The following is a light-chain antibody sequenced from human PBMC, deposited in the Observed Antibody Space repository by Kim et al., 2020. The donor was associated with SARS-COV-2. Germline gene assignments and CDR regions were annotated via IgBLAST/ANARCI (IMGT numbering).Light chain of an antibody. J-gene: IGLJ3*02. V-gene: IGLV3-21*04. CDR1: NIGSKS. CDR3: QVWDSSSDHWV. Sequence: QGKTARITCGGNNIGSKSVHWYQQRPGQAPGLVIYYDSDRPSGIPERFSGSNSGNTATLTISRVEAGDEADYYCQVWDSSSDHWVFGGGTQLTVL. CDR2: YDS.